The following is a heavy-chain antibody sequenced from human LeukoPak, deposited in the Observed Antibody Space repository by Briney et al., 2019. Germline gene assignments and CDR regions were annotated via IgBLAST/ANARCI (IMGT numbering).Heavy chain of an antibody. CDR3: AGQYSSGWYDVGNYYYGMDV. CDR1: GFTFSSYG. CDR2: ISYDGSNK. J-gene: IGHJ6*02. V-gene: IGHV3-30*03. Sequence: GRSLRLSCAASGFTFSSYGMHWVRQAPGKGLEWVAVISYDGSNKYYADSVKGRFTMCRDNSKNTLYLQMSSLRAEDTAVYYCAGQYSSGWYDVGNYYYGMDVWGQGTPVTVSS. D-gene: IGHD6-19*01.